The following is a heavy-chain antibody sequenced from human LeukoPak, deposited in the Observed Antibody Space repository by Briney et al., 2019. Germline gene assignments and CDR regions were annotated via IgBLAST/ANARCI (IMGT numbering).Heavy chain of an antibody. J-gene: IGHJ4*02. Sequence: GESLKISCKGSEYSFTSYWIGWVRQMPGKGLEWMGIIYPGDSDTRYSPSFQGQVTISADKSISTAYLQWSSLKASDTAMYYCARVRYDILTWGVSFDYWGQGTLVTVSS. D-gene: IGHD3-9*01. CDR1: EYSFTSYW. CDR3: ARVRYDILTWGVSFDY. CDR2: IYPGDSDT. V-gene: IGHV5-51*01.